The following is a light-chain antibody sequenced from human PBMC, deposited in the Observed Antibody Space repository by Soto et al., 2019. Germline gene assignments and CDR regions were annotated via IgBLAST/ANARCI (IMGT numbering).Light chain of an antibody. CDR2: GAS. Sequence: EIVLTQSPGTLSLSPGERATLSCRASQSISGSFSAWHQQKPGQAPRLLIYGASTRATGIPDRISGSGSGTDFTLTISRLETEDFAVYYCQHYGGSSFTFGQGTKLEIK. CDR3: QHYGGSSFT. J-gene: IGKJ2*01. CDR1: QSISGSF. V-gene: IGKV3-20*01.